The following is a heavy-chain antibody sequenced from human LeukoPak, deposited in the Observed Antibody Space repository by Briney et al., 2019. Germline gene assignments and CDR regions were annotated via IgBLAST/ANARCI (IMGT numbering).Heavy chain of an antibody. J-gene: IGHJ4*02. V-gene: IGHV4-34*01. CDR3: ARGATYAGY. CDR1: GGSFSAYY. CDR2: INHSGST. Sequence: SETLSLTCAVYGGSFSAYYWSWIRQPPGKGLEWIGEINHSGSTNYNPSLKSRITISVDTSKNQFSLNLSSVTAADTAVYYCARGATYAGYWGQGTLVTVSS.